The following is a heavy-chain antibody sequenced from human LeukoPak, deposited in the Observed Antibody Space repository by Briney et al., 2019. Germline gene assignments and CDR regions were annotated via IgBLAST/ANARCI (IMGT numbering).Heavy chain of an antibody. V-gene: IGHV4-30-2*01. D-gene: IGHD3-3*01. CDR1: GGSISSGGYY. J-gene: IGHJ4*02. CDR3: ARESGRITIFGVVIPLYYFDY. Sequence: PSETLSLTCTVSGGSISSGGYYWSWIRQPPGKGLEWIGYIYHSGSTYYNPSLKSRVTISVDRSKNQFSLKLSSVTAADTAVYYCARESGRITIFGVVIPLYYFDYWGQGTLVTVSS. CDR2: IYHSGST.